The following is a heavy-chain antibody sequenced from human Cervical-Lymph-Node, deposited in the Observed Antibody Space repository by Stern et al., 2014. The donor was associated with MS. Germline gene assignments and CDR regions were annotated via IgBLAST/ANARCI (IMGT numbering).Heavy chain of an antibody. V-gene: IGHV2-70*01. J-gene: IGHJ6*02. Sequence: VKLVESGPAVVKPTQTLTLTCTFSGFSLSSDGMCVTWIRQPPGKALEWIALIDWTNDKSYNTSLKTRLTISKDTPKNQVVLTMTNIDPMDTATYYCARMVGATGYYYDVDVWGQGTTVTVSS. CDR2: IDWTNDK. D-gene: IGHD1-26*01. CDR1: GFSLSSDGMC. CDR3: ARMVGATGYYYDVDV.